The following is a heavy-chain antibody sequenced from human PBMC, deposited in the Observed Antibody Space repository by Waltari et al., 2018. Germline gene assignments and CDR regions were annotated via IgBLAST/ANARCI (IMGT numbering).Heavy chain of an antibody. CDR1: GGSFSGYY. Sequence: QVQLQQWGAGLLKPSETLSLTCAVYGGSFSGYYWSWIRQPPGKGLEWIGEINHSGSTNYNPSLKSRVTISVDTSKNQFSLKLSSVTAADTAVYYCARDSGYDRPRLYYYYYGMDVWGQGTTVTVSS. CDR3: ARDSGYDRPRLYYYYYGMDV. V-gene: IGHV4-34*01. CDR2: INHSGST. J-gene: IGHJ6*02. D-gene: IGHD5-12*01.